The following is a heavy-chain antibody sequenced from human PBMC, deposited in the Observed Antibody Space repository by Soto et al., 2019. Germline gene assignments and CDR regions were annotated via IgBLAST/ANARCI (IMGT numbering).Heavy chain of an antibody. CDR2: ISYDGSNK. J-gene: IGHJ6*02. CDR3: AKIPDYYDSSGHLQEYGMDV. CDR1: GFTFSSYV. Sequence: PGGSLRLSCAASGFTFSSYVMHWVRQAPGKGLEWVAVISYDGSNKYYADSVKGRFTISRDNSKNTLYLQMNSLRAEDTAVYYCAKIPDYYDSSGHLQEYGMDVWGQGTTVTVSS. V-gene: IGHV3-30*18. D-gene: IGHD3-22*01.